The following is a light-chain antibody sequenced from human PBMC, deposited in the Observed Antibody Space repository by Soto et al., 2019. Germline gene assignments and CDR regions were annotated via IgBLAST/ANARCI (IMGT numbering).Light chain of an antibody. CDR1: QSVSSNY. Sequence: EIVLTQSPGTLSLSPGERATLSCRASQSVSSNYLAWYQQKPGQAPRLLIYAASARATDIPDRFSGSGSATDFTLTISRLEPEDFAVYCCQQYGTSPPLPFGGGTKVEIK. CDR3: QQYGTSPPLP. V-gene: IGKV3-20*01. CDR2: AAS. J-gene: IGKJ4*01.